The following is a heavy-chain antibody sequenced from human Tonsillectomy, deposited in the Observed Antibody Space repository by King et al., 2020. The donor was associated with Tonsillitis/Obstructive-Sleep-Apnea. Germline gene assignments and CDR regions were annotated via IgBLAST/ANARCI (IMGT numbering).Heavy chain of an antibody. CDR3: AKDFAAWMIVVVITDHVAFDI. V-gene: IGHV3-30*18. D-gene: IGHD3-22*01. CDR2: ISYDGSNK. CDR1: GFTFSSYG. J-gene: IGHJ3*02. Sequence: VQLVESGGGVVQPGRSLRLSCAASGFTFSSYGMHWVRQAPGKGLEWVAVISYDGSNKYYADSVKGRLTISRDNSKNTLYLQMHSLRAEDTVVYYCAKDFAAWMIVVVITDHVAFDIWGQGPIVTVSS.